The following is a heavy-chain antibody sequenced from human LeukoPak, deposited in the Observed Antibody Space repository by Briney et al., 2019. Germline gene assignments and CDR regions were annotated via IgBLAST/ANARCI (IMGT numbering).Heavy chain of an antibody. V-gene: IGHV3-74*01. CDR3: ARDDVSPQAFDI. Sequence: SGGSLRLSCAASGFPLSSYWMHWVRQTPGKGLEWVAQIRADGTRIVYGDSVKGRFTISRDNARNMLFLEMNSLRPGDSAVYYCARDDVSPQAFDIWGQGTMVTVSS. D-gene: IGHD2/OR15-2a*01. CDR1: GFPLSSYW. CDR2: IRADGTRI. J-gene: IGHJ3*02.